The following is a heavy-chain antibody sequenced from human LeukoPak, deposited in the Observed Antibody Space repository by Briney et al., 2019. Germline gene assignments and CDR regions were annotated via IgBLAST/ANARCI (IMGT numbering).Heavy chain of an antibody. J-gene: IGHJ6*02. CDR3: AKAEGRYYHYAMDV. CDR1: GFIFDDYA. D-gene: IGHD3-10*01. CDR2: ISWNSGSI. Sequence: GGSLRLSCAASGFIFDDYAMHWVRQAPGKGLEWVSGISWNSGSIGYADSVKGRFTISRDNAKNSLYLQMNSLRGEDTALYYCAKAEGRYYHYAMDVWGQGTTVTVSS. V-gene: IGHV3-9*01.